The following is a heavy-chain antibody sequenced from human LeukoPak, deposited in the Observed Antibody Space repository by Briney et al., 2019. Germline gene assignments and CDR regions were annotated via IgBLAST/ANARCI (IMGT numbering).Heavy chain of an antibody. CDR3: ARDRMGQQLISRKEYYYMDV. CDR1: GFTVSSNY. D-gene: IGHD3-16*01. Sequence: PGGSLRLSCAASGFTVSSNYMSWVRQAPGKGLEWVSIIYSGGSTYYADSVKGRFTISRDNSKNTLYLQMNSLRAEDTAVYYCARDRMGQQLISRKEYYYMDVWGKGTTVTISS. J-gene: IGHJ6*03. CDR2: IYSGGST. V-gene: IGHV3-66*01.